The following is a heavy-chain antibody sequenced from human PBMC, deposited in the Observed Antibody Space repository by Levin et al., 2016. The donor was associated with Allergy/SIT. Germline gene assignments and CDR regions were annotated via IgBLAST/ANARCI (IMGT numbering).Heavy chain of an antibody. D-gene: IGHD2-15*01. V-gene: IGHV4-4*02. CDR2: IYHSGST. J-gene: IGHJ6*02. CDR3: AREGVGYCSGGSCYVYGMDV. Sequence: WIRQPPGKGLEWIGEIYHSGSTNYNPSLKSRVTISVDKSKNQFSLKLSSVTAADTAVYYCAREGVGYCSGGSCYVYGMDVWGQGTTVTVSS.